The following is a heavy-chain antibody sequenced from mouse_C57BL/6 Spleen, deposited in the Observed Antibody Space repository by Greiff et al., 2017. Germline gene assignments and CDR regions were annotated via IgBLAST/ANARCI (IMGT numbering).Heavy chain of an antibody. CDR2: IYPGSGST. CDR1: GYTFTSYW. CDR3: ARGGGNYPAWFAY. V-gene: IGHV1-55*01. J-gene: IGHJ3*01. D-gene: IGHD2-1*01. Sequence: VQLQQPGAELVKPGASVKMSCKASGYTFTSYWITWVKQRPGQGLEWIGDIYPGSGSTNYNEKFKSKATLTVDTSSSTAYMQLSSLTSEDSAVYYCARGGGNYPAWFAYWGQGTLVTVSA.